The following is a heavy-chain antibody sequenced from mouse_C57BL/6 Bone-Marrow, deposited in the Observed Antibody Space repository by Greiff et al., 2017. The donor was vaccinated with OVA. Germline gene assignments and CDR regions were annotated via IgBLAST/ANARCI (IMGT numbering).Heavy chain of an antibody. Sequence: EVQVVESEGGLVQPGSSMKLSCTASGFTFSDYYMAWVRQVPEKGLEWVANINYDGSSTYYLDSLKSRFIISRDNAKNILYLQMSSLKSEDTATYYCAREKRGYYYFDYWGQGTTLTVSS. V-gene: IGHV5-16*01. CDR1: GFTFSDYY. CDR2: INYDGSST. CDR3: AREKRGYYYFDY. D-gene: IGHD2-3*01. J-gene: IGHJ2*01.